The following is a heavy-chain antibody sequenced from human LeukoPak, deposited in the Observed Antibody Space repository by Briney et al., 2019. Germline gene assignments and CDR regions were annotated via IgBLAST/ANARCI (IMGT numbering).Heavy chain of an antibody. CDR1: GFTFSSYG. J-gene: IGHJ4*02. D-gene: IGHD5-18*01. Sequence: GGSLRLSCAASGFTFSSYGVHWVRQAPGKGLEWVAVISYDGSNKYYADSVKGRFTISRDNSKNTLYLQMNSLRAEDTAVYYCAKDSGQAAMNGWGQGTLVTVSS. V-gene: IGHV3-30*18. CDR3: AKDSGQAAMNG. CDR2: ISYDGSNK.